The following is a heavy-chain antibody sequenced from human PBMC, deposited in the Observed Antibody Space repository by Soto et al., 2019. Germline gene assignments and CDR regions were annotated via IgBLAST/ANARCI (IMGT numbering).Heavy chain of an antibody. J-gene: IGHJ6*04. CDR3: ETEWSGGRREGKYAQYYGMAV. D-gene: IGHD3-3*01. CDR2: IYYSGDT. CDR1: VCSIISRSFY. Sequence: SETLSLTCTFSVCSIISRSFYLTCIRQHPWNCLDFIVYIYYSGDTYYNPSLRSRVIISLDTSKNQFSLRLNSVTAADTAVYYCETEWSGGRREGKYAQYYGMAVWGKGT. V-gene: IGHV4-31*03.